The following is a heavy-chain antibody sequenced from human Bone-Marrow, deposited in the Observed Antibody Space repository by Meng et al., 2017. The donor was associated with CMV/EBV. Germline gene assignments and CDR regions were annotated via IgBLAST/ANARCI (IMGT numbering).Heavy chain of an antibody. CDR1: GGSISSYY. Sequence: SDTLSLTCTVSGGSISSYYWSWIRQPPGKGLEWIGYIYYSGSTNYNPSLKSRVTISVDTSKNQFSLKLSSVTAADTAVYYCARTPIDGGYYGMDVWGQGTTVTVSS. J-gene: IGHJ6*02. V-gene: IGHV4-59*01. CDR3: ARTPIDGGYYGMDV. CDR2: IYYSGST. D-gene: IGHD3-16*01.